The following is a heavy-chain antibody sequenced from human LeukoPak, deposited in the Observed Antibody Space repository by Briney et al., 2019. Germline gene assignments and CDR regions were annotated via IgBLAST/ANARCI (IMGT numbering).Heavy chain of an antibody. CDR2: IYTSGST. CDR3: ARQIRAVGATAGNYYYYYMDV. J-gene: IGHJ6*03. D-gene: IGHD2-15*01. CDR1: GGSISSYY. Sequence: PSETLSLTCTVSGGSISSYYWSWIRQPAGKGLEWIGRIYTSGSTNYNPSLNSRVTMSVDTSKNQFSLKLSSVTAADTAVYYCARQIRAVGATAGNYYYYYMDVWGKGTTVTVSS. V-gene: IGHV4-4*07.